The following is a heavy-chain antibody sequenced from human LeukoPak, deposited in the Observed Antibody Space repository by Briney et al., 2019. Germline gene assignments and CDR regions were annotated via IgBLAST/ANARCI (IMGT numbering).Heavy chain of an antibody. CDR1: GFTFSSYS. CDR3: ARGPSKYYFDY. Sequence: GGSLRLSCAASGFTFSSYSMNWVRQAPGRGLAWVSYISSNSGTINYADSVKGRFTISRDNAKNSLYLQMNSLRAEDTAVYYCARGPSKYYFDYWGQGTLVTVSS. CDR2: ISSNSGTI. J-gene: IGHJ4*02. V-gene: IGHV3-48*04.